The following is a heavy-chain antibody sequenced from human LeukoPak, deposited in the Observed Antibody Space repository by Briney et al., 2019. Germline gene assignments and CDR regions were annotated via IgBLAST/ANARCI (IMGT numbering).Heavy chain of an antibody. CDR2: ISERGGST. Sequence: PGGSLRLSCVVSGISLSNYAMTWVRQAPGKGLEWVSYISERGGSTTYADSVKGRFTISVDTSLNTLYLQMNNLRAEDTAVYFCAKRGVVIRGLLVIGYHQEAYHYDFWGQGVLVTVSS. V-gene: IGHV3-23*01. CDR3: AKRGVVIRGLLVIGYHQEAYHYDF. D-gene: IGHD3-10*01. J-gene: IGHJ4*02. CDR1: GISLSNYA.